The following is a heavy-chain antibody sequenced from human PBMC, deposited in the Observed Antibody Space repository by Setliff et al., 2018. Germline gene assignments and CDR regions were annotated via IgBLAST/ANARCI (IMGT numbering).Heavy chain of an antibody. CDR3: ARERQGGFLEWAPFDS. D-gene: IGHD3-3*01. V-gene: IGHV4-34*10. Sequence: SETLSLTCTVYGGSFSDYYWGWIRQSPGKRPEWIAEINHSGNINYNPSLNSRVTISVDKANNQFFLKLTSLTAADTALYFCARERQGGFLEWAPFDSWGQGVLVTVSS. CDR2: INHSGNI. J-gene: IGHJ4*02. CDR1: GGSFSDYY.